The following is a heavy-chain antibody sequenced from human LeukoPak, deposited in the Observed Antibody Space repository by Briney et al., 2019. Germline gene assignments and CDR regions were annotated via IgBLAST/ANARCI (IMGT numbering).Heavy chain of an antibody. D-gene: IGHD3-3*01. Sequence: SETLSLTCTVSGGSISSYYWSWIRQPAGKGLEWIGRIYTSGSTNYNPSLKSRVTISVDKSKNQFSLKLSSVTAADTAVYYCARMPYCDFWSGYYYYYMDVWGKGTTVTVSS. CDR3: ARMPYCDFWSGYYYYYMDV. V-gene: IGHV4-4*07. CDR1: GGSISSYY. J-gene: IGHJ6*03. CDR2: IYTSGST.